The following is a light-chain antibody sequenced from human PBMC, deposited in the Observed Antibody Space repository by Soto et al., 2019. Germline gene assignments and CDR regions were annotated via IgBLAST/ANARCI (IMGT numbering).Light chain of an antibody. CDR2: EVS. V-gene: IGLV2-14*01. CDR3: SSKSPDF. J-gene: IGLJ1*01. CDR1: SSGIRDYNY. Sequence: QSALTQPASVSGSPGQSITISCTGTSSGIRDYNYVSWYEQLPGNAPKLIMYEVSNRPSGISNRFSGSKSGNTASLTISGLQAEDEADYYCSSKSPDFFGTGTKLTV.